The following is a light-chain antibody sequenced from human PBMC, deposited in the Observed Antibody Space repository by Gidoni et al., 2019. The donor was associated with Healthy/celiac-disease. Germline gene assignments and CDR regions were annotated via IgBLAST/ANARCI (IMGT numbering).Light chain of an antibody. CDR3: QAWDSSSHVV. CDR2: QDS. CDR1: NLGDKY. J-gene: IGLJ2*01. V-gene: IGLV3-1*01. Sequence: SYELTQPPSVSVAPGQTASITCAGDNLGDKYACWYQQKPGQSPVLVIYQDSKRPSGIPERFSGSNSGNTATLTFSGTQAMDEADYYCQAWDSSSHVVFGGGTKLTVL.